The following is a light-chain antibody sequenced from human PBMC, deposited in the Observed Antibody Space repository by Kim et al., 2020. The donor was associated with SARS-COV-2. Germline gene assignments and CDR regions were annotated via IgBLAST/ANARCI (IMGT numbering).Light chain of an antibody. J-gene: IGKJ1*01. Sequence: SVGDRVTITCRASRGIGNYLAWYQQKPGNPPKLLIYAASALHSGVPSRFSGSGSGTEFTLTITSLQPEDVATYYCQKCNAAPRTFGQGTKVDIK. CDR3: QKCNAAPRT. CDR1: RGIGNY. V-gene: IGKV1-27*01. CDR2: AAS.